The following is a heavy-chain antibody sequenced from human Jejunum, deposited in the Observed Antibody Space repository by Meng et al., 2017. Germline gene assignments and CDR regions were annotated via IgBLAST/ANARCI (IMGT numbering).Heavy chain of an antibody. CDR1: GFTFSSYW. CDR2: VPNDGSST. CDR3: VRGGSVVAGFAFDI. D-gene: IGHD2-15*01. J-gene: IGHJ3*02. Sequence: GESLKISCAASGFTFSSYWMHWVRQAPGKGLVWVSRVPNDGSSTNYADSVKDRFSISRDNAKNTLYLEMNSLRAEDTAVYYCVRGGSVVAGFAFDIWGQGTTVT. V-gene: IGHV3-74*01.